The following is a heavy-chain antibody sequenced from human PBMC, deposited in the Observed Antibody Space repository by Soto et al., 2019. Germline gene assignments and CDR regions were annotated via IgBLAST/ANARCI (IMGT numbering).Heavy chain of an antibody. Sequence: QVQLVESGGGVVQPGRSLRLSCAASGFTFSRYGMHWVRQAPGKGLEWVARISHDGNNRFYADSVKGRFTSSRDNSKDTLYLQVNSLRPEDTAVFYCAKEEYRGSSFDHWGQGALVTVSS. V-gene: IGHV3-30*18. CDR1: GFTFSRYG. J-gene: IGHJ4*02. CDR3: AKEEYRGSSFDH. CDR2: ISHDGNNR. D-gene: IGHD1-26*01.